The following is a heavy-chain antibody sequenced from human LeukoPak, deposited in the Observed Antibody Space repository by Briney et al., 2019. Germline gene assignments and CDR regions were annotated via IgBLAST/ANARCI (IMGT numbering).Heavy chain of an antibody. J-gene: IGHJ4*02. D-gene: IGHD6-19*01. CDR2: ISGDGGST. V-gene: IGHV3-43*02. CDR3: AKAHSSGWYDWDWSDSPGYEYYFDY. Sequence: GGSLRLSCAASGFTFDDYAMHWVRQAPGKGLEWVSLISGDGGSTYYADSVEGRFTISRDNRKSSLYLQMNSLRTEDTALYYCAKAHSSGWYDWDWSDSPGYEYYFDYWGQGTLVTVSS. CDR1: GFTFDDYA.